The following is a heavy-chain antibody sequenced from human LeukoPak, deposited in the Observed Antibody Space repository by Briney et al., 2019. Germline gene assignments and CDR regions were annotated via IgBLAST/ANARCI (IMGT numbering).Heavy chain of an antibody. CDR2: ISSSSSTI. CDR1: GFTFSGYS. J-gene: IGHJ4*02. D-gene: IGHD6-13*01. CDR3: ARVGWYSSNWYFDC. Sequence: PGGSLRLSCAASGFTFSGYSMNWVRQAPGKGLEWVSYISSSSSTIYYADSVKGRFTISRDNAKNSLYLQMNSLRVEDTAVYYCARVGWYSSNWYFDCWGQGTLVTVSS. V-gene: IGHV3-48*01.